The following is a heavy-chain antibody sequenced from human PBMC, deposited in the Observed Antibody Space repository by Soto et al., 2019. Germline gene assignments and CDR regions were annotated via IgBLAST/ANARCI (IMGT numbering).Heavy chain of an antibody. D-gene: IGHD5-18*01. CDR1: GGSISSGDYY. CDR3: AIVPLGYSYAPFHFDY. Sequence: QVQLQESGPGLVKPSQTLSLTCTVSGGSISSGDYYWSWIRQPPGKGLEWIGYIYYSGSTYYNPSLKSRVTVSVDTSKNQFSLKLSSVTAADTAVYYCAIVPLGYSYAPFHFDYWGQGTLVTVSS. J-gene: IGHJ4*02. V-gene: IGHV4-30-4*01. CDR2: IYYSGST.